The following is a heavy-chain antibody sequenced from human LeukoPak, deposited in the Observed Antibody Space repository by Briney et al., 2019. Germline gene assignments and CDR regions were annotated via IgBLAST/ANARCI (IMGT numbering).Heavy chain of an antibody. D-gene: IGHD3-22*01. J-gene: IGHJ5*02. Sequence: PSETLSLTCAVYGGSFSGYYWSWIRQHPGKGLEWIGYIYYSGSTYYNPSLKSRVTISVDTSKNQFSLKLSSVTAADTAVYYCARDRLGYYDSSGYYYGRNWFDPWGQGTLVTVSS. CDR1: GGSFSGYY. CDR3: ARDRLGYYDSSGYYYGRNWFDP. CDR2: IYYSGST. V-gene: IGHV4-31*11.